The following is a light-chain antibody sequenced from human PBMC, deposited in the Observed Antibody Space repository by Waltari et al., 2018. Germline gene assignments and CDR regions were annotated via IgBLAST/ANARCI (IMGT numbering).Light chain of an antibody. CDR3: QQSYRTPLT. V-gene: IGKV1-39*01. CDR1: QSINSY. CDR2: AAS. Sequence: DIQMTQSPSSLSASIGDRVTITCRASQSINSYLNWYQQKPGKAPKVLIFAASSLQSGVPSRFSGSGSGTDFTLTISSLQPEDFATYSCQQSYRTPLTFGGWTKGEIK. J-gene: IGKJ4*01.